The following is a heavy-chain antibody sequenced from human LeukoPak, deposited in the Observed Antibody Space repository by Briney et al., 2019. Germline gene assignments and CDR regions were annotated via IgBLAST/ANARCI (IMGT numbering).Heavy chain of an antibody. V-gene: IGHV1-69*05. CDR1: GGTFSSYA. J-gene: IGHJ3*02. CDR2: IIPIFGTA. CDR3: TGSWGGAFDI. D-gene: IGHD3-16*01. Sequence: VASAKVSCKASGGTFSSYAISWVRQAPGQGLEWMGRIIPIFGTANYAQKFQGRVTITTDESTSTAYMELSSLRSEDTAVYYCTGSWGGAFDIWGQGTMVTVSS.